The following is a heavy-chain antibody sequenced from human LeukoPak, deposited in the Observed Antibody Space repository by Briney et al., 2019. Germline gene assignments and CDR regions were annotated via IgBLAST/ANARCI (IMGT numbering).Heavy chain of an antibody. CDR3: TRDGGTMIVVVNPWYNWFDP. V-gene: IGHV1-69*04. CDR2: IIPIRGIA. J-gene: IGHJ5*02. Sequence: ASVKVSCTASGGTFSSYAISWVRQAPGQGLEWMGRIIPIRGIANYAQKFQGRVTITADTSTSTAYMELSSLRSEDTAVYYCTRDGGTMIVVVNPWYNWFDPWGQGTLVTVSS. CDR1: GGTFSSYA. D-gene: IGHD3-22*01.